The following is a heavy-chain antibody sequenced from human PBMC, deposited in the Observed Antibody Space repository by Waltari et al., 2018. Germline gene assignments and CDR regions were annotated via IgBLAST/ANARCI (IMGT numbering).Heavy chain of an antibody. CDR3: ARSGYYDSSGYYWWFDP. D-gene: IGHD3-22*01. CDR1: GGSISSSNYY. Sequence: QLQLQESGPGLVKPSETLSLTCTVSGGSISSSNYYWGWIRHPPGQGLEWIGSIYYSGSSCNNPSLKMRVTIAVDTSKNQFYLKLNAVTAADTAEHYCARSGYYDSSGYYWWFDPWGQGTLVTVSS. J-gene: IGHJ5*02. V-gene: IGHV4-39*01. CDR2: IYYSGSS.